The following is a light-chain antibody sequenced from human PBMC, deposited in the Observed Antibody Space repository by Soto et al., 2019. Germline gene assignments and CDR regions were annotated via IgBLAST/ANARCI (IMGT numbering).Light chain of an antibody. V-gene: IGLV2-14*01. CDR3: SSYTSSSTLL. Sequence: HSALTQPASVSGSPGQSITFSCTGTSNDIGGYNYVSWYQQHPGKAPKLMIFDVSNRPSGVSYRFSGSKSGNTASLTISGLQAEDEADYYCSSYTSSSTLLFGGGTKLTVL. J-gene: IGLJ2*01. CDR1: SNDIGGYNY. CDR2: DVS.